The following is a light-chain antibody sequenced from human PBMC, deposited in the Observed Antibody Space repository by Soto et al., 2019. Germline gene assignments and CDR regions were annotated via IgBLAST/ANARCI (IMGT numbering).Light chain of an antibody. Sequence: DIQMTQTPSSLSASVGDRVTITCQASQHISNYLNWYQQKPGKAPRLLIYDVSKLQTGVPSRFSGSGSGTDFTLTISSLLPEDFATYYCQHYGNFPYTFGPGTKVEIK. CDR2: DVS. CDR1: QHISNY. J-gene: IGKJ2*01. CDR3: QHYGNFPYT. V-gene: IGKV1-33*01.